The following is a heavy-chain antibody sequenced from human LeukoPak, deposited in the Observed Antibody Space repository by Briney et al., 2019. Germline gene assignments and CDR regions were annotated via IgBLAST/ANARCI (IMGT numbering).Heavy chain of an antibody. CDR2: IGGLGGST. CDR1: GFTFSAHA. V-gene: IGHV3-23*01. J-gene: IGHJ4*02. CDR3: ARDPGVVAFHYFDF. D-gene: IGHD3-3*01. Sequence: PGGSLRLSXAASGFTFSAHAMAWVHQAPGKGLEWVSGIGGLGGSTYYAGSVKGRFTISRDNSENTLYLEMNSLRADDTAVYYCARDPGVVAFHYFDFWGQGALVTVSS.